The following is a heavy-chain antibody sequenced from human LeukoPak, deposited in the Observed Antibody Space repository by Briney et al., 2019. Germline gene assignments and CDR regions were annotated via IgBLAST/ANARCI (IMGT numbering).Heavy chain of an antibody. V-gene: IGHV3-66*02. J-gene: IGHJ4*02. D-gene: IGHD3-3*01. CDR3: ARDRRDFWSGYHDY. Sequence: SGGSLGLSCAASGFTVSSNYMSWVRQAPGKGPEWVSVIYSGGSTYYADSVKGRFTISRDNSKNTLYLQMNSLRAEDTAVYYCARDRRDFWSGYHDYWGQGTLVTVSS. CDR1: GFTVSSNY. CDR2: IYSGGST.